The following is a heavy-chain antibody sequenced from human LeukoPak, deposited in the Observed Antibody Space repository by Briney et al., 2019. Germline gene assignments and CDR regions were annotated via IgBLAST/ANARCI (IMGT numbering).Heavy chain of an antibody. D-gene: IGHD3-10*01. J-gene: IGHJ4*02. CDR2: ISSSGSTI. CDR3: ARGAATNLWPSDY. V-gene: IGHV3-48*03. CDR1: GFTFSSYE. Sequence: GGSLRLSCAASGFTFSSYEMDWVRQAPGKGLEWVSYISSSGSTIYYADSVKGRFTISRDNAKNSLYLQMNSLRAEDTAIYYCARGAATNLWPSDYWGQGTLVTVSS.